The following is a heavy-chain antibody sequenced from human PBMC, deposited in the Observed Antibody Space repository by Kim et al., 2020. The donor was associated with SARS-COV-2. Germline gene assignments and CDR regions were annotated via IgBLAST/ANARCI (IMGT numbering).Heavy chain of an antibody. J-gene: IGHJ6*01. CDR2: IYYSGRT. V-gene: IGHV4-59*01. Sequence: SETLSLTCTVSGGSISSYYWSWIRQPPGKGLEWIGYIYYSGRTNYNPSLKSRVTISVDTSKNQFSLKLSSVTAADTAVYYCARDNRMSRGVPDYGMDVWG. CDR3: ARDNRMSRGVPDYGMDV. CDR1: GGSISSYY. D-gene: IGHD3-10*01.